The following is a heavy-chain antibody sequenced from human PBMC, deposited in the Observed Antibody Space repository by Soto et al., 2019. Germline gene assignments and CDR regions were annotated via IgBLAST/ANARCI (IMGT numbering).Heavy chain of an antibody. J-gene: IGHJ4*02. CDR1: GFTFSDYY. D-gene: IGHD2-21*02. V-gene: IGHV3-11*06. Sequence: GGSLRLSCAASGFTFSDYYMSWIRQAPGKGLEWVSYIGPSSSYTNYADSVKGRFTISRDNSKNTLDLQMNSLRAEDTAVDYCAKGEWLMTYCGGDCYYLFDYWGQGTLVTVSS. CDR2: IGPSSSYT. CDR3: AKGEWLMTYCGGDCYYLFDY.